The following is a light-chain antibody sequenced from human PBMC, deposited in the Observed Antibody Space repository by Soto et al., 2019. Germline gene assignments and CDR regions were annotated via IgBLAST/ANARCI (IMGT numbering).Light chain of an antibody. CDR2: DAS. Sequence: DIQMTQSPSTLSGSVGDRVTITCRASQTISSWLAWYQQKPGKAPKLLIYDASSLESGVPSRFSGSGSGTEFTLTISILQPDDFATYYCQHYNDYSGTFGQGTKVDIK. CDR3: QHYNDYSGT. J-gene: IGKJ2*01. V-gene: IGKV1-5*01. CDR1: QTISSW.